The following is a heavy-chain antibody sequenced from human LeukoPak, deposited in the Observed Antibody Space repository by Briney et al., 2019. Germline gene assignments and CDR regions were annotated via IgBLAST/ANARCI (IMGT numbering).Heavy chain of an antibody. D-gene: IGHD2-2*01. J-gene: IGHJ3*02. CDR2: IPSTSSYT. V-gene: IGHV3-11*06. CDR3: AGADLGYCSSTSCYAGAFDI. CDR1: GFTFSDYY. Sequence: GGSLRLSCVASGFTFSDYYMSWIRQAPGKGLEWVSYIPSTSSYTSYAGSVKGRFTISRDNAKNSLYLQMNSLRAEDTAVYYCAGADLGYCSSTSCYAGAFDIWGQGTMVTVSS.